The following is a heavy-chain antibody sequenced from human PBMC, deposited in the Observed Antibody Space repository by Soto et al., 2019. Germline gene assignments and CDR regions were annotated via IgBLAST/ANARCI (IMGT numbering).Heavy chain of an antibody. J-gene: IGHJ6*02. CDR2: MYPGTSDI. Sequence: PGESLKISCKGSGYKFSNLWLGWVRQMPGKGLECIGVMYPGTSDIRYSPPFQGQVTISADNSISTAYLHWNSLKASDTALYYCATQRDFYYGMDVWGQGTTVTVSS. CDR1: GYKFSNLW. V-gene: IGHV5-51*01. D-gene: IGHD6-25*01. CDR3: ATQRDFYYGMDV.